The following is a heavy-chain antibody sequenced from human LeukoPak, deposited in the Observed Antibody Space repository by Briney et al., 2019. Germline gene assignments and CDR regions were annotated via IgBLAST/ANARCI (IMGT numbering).Heavy chain of an antibody. D-gene: IGHD6-19*01. J-gene: IGHJ2*01. CDR3: ARGGIAVAGGYWYLDP. V-gene: IGHV3-23*01. CDR2: ISGSGGST. CDR1: GFTFSSYG. Sequence: PGGSLRLSCAASGFTFSSYGMSWVRQAPGKGLEWVSAISGSGGSTYYADSVKGRFTISRDNSKNTLFLQMNRLRVDDTALYYCARGGIAVAGGYWYLDPWGRGTLVTVSS.